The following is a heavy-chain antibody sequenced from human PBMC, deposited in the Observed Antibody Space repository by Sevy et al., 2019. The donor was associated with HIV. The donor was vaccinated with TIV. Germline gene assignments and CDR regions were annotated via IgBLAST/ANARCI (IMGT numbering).Heavy chain of an antibody. V-gene: IGHV3-7*01. CDR2: IKQDGSEK. Sequence: GGSLRLSCAASGFTFSSYWMSWVRQAPGKGPEWVANIKQDGSEKYYVDSVKGRFTISRDNAKNSLYLQMNSLRAEDTAVCYCATSITGPYYFDYWGQGTLVTVSS. CDR3: ATSITGPYYFDY. J-gene: IGHJ4*02. CDR1: GFTFSSYW. D-gene: IGHD3-16*01.